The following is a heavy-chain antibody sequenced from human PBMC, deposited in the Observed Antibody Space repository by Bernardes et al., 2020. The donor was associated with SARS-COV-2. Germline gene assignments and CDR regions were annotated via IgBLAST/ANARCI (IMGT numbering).Heavy chain of an antibody. CDR1: GLTFSSYG. CDR2: ISYDGSNK. D-gene: IGHD3-3*01. J-gene: IGHJ6*02. V-gene: IGHV3-30*18. CDR3: AKDLGYYDFWSGYYLVRYYYGMDV. Sequence: GGSLRLSCAPSGLTFSSYGMHRVRQAPGKRLEWVAVISYDGSNKYYADSVKGRFTISRDNSKNTLYLQMNSLRAEDTAVYYCAKDLGYYDFWSGYYLVRYYYGMDVWGQGTTVTVSS.